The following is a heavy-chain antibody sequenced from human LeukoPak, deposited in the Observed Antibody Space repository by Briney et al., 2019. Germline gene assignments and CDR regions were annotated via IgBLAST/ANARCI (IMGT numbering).Heavy chain of an antibody. J-gene: IGHJ4*02. Sequence: ASVKVSCKASGYTFTSYAMNWVRQAPGQGLEWMGWISAYNGDTNYAQNFQGRVTMTTDTSTSTAYMELRSLKSDDTAVYYCARDGMITFGELFDYWGQGTLVTVSS. CDR1: GYTFTSYA. D-gene: IGHD3-16*01. CDR2: ISAYNGDT. V-gene: IGHV1-18*01. CDR3: ARDGMITFGELFDY.